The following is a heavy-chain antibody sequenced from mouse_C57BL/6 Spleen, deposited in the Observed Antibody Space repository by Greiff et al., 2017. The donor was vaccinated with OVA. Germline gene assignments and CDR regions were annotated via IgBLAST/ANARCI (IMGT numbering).Heavy chain of an antibody. CDR3: ARGDDGYPLAMDY. V-gene: IGHV1-81*01. D-gene: IGHD2-3*01. J-gene: IGHJ4*01. CDR1: GYTFTSYG. Sequence: VQLQQSGAELARPGASVKLSCKASGYTFTSYGISWVKQRTGKGLEWIGEIYPRSGNTYYNEKFKGKATLTADKSSSTAYMELRSLTSEDSAVYFCARGDDGYPLAMDYWGQGTSVTVSS. CDR2: IYPRSGNT.